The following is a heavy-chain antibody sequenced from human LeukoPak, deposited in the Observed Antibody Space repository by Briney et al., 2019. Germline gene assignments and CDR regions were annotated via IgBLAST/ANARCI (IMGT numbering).Heavy chain of an antibody. D-gene: IGHD4-17*01. V-gene: IGHV3-23*01. J-gene: IGHJ4*02. CDR2: IRGNGGST. CDR1: GFTFNNYA. CDR3: VKQGESYGESVVDY. Sequence: GGSLRLSCAASGFTFNNYAMSWVRQSPGKGLEWVSAIRGNGGSTHYADSVKGRFTISRDNSRNTLYLQMNSLRAEDTAVYYCVKQGESYGESVVDYWGQGTLVTVST.